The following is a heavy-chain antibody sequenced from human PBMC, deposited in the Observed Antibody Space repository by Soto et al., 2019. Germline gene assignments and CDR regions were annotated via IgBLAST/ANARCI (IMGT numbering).Heavy chain of an antibody. V-gene: IGHV1-18*04. J-gene: IGHJ5*01. D-gene: IGHD3-10*01. CDR1: GYTFTSYG. CDR2: ISGYGHT. CDR3: ARSGDGNWFES. Sequence: QVQLVQSGDEVKKPRASVKVSCKASGYTFTSYGIGWVRQAPGQGLEWMGWISGYGHTNYAQKLQGRVTMTTDSSTSTVYMELRSLRSDDTAVYYCARSGDGNWFESWGQGTLVTVSS.